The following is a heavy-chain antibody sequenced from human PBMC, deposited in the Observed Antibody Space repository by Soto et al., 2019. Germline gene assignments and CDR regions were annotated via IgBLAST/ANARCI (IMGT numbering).Heavy chain of an antibody. D-gene: IGHD6-6*01. CDR1: GGSISSYY. CDR3: ARESGSSSSDY. V-gene: IGHV4-59*01. J-gene: IGHJ4*02. CDR2: IYYSGST. Sequence: SETLSLTCTVSGGSISSYYWSWIRQPPGKGLEWIGYIYYSGSTNYNPSLKSRVTISVDTSKNQFSLKLSSVTAADTAVYYCARESGSSSSDYWGQGTLVTVSS.